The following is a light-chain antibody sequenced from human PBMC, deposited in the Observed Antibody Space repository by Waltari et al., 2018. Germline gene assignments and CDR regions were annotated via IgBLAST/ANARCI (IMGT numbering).Light chain of an antibody. CDR1: SISSNF. Sequence: SISSNFLAWYQQRPGQTPRLLIYSVSKRAPGIPARFSGSGSGTDFTLTITRLEPEDGAVYYCQQYYTSPRTFGGGTKVEVK. V-gene: IGKV3-20*01. J-gene: IGKJ4*01. CDR2: SVS. CDR3: QQYYTSPRT.